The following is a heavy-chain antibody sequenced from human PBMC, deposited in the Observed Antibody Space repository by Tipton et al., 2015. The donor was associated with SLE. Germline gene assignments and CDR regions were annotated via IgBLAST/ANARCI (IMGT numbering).Heavy chain of an antibody. Sequence: TLSLTCTVSGGSISSYYWSWIRQPPGKGLEWIGYIYYSGSTNYNPSLKSRVTISVDTSKNQFSLKLSSVTAADTAVYYCVRDLRFGNGLRLLTGYGMDIWGQGTTVTVSS. CDR1: GGSISSYY. D-gene: IGHD4-17*01. J-gene: IGHJ6*02. CDR2: IYYSGST. V-gene: IGHV4-59*01. CDR3: VRDLRFGNGLRLLTGYGMDI.